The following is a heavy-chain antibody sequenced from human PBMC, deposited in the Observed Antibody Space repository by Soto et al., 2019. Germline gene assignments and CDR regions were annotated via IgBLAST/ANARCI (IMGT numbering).Heavy chain of an antibody. V-gene: IGHV3-21*04. CDR2: ISSSGEDI. D-gene: IGHD3-3*01. Sequence: GGSLRLSCAASGFTFSSDSMNWVRQAPGKGLEWVSSISSSGEDIHYADSVKGRFTISRDNAKNLLYLQMDSLRAEDTAMYYCARWSYLDYWGQGTRVTVSS. CDR3: ARWSYLDY. CDR1: GFTFSSDS. J-gene: IGHJ4*02.